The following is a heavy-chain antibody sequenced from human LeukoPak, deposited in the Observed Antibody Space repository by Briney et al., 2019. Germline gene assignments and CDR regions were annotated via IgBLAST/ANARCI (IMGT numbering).Heavy chain of an antibody. D-gene: IGHD6-19*01. CDR2: TNHRGSA. V-gene: IGHV4-34*01. J-gene: IGHJ4*02. Sequence: PSETLSLTCAFSGGSFSGYSWSWISQTPGQVLEWIGETNHRGSANYNPSLKSRVTISVDASKSQFSLKLSSVTAADTAVYYCARVSRWFLAVAGYADFWGQGTQVTVSS. CDR3: ARVSRWFLAVAGYADF. CDR1: GGSFSGYS.